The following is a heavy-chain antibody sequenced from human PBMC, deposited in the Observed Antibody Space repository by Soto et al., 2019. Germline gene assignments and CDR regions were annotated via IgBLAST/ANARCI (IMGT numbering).Heavy chain of an antibody. J-gene: IGHJ4*02. D-gene: IGHD3-10*01. CDR1: GYTFTAYG. CDR2: ISNYNGNT. V-gene: IGHV1-18*01. Sequence: QVQLVQSGTEMKKPGASVKVSCKASGYTFTAYGINWVRQAPGQGLERMGWISNYNGNTNYAQRFQGRVTMTTDTSTTTAYMELRSLRSDDTAVYYCTRTHGELRGSGSNEYWGQGTLVTVSS. CDR3: TRTHGELRGSGSNEY.